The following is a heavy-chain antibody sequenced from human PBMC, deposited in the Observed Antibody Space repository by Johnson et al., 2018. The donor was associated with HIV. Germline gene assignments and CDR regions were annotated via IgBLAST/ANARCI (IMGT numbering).Heavy chain of an antibody. CDR3: AKGGIDAFDI. V-gene: IGHV3-30*14. Sequence: QVQLVESGGGVVQPGRSLRLSCAVSGFTFSSYAMHWVRQAPGKGLEWVAVISYDGSNKYYADSVKGRFTISRDNAKNSLYLQMNSLRAEDTAVYYCAKGGIDAFDIWGQGTMVTVSS. CDR2: ISYDGSNK. J-gene: IGHJ3*02. CDR1: GFTFSSYA. D-gene: IGHD6-25*01.